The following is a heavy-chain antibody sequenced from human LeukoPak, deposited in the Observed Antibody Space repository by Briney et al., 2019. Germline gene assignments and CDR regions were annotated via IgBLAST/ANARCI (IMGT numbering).Heavy chain of an antibody. CDR2: ISVYNVKT. Sequence: ASVKVSCKASGGTFSSYAISWVRQASGQGLEWMGWISVYNVKTHYAQNLQGRVSMTTDTSTSTAYMELRSLRSDDTAVYYCARDRTVGATPIFDYWGQGTLVTVSS. CDR1: GGTFSSYA. CDR3: ARDRTVGATPIFDY. V-gene: IGHV1-18*01. J-gene: IGHJ4*02. D-gene: IGHD1-26*01.